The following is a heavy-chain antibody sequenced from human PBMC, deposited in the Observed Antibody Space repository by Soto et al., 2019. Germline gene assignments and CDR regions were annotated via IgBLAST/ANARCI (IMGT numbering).Heavy chain of an antibody. CDR1: GFTFSSYG. J-gene: IGHJ4*02. V-gene: IGHV3-30*18. D-gene: IGHD6-6*01. CDR3: AKGASIAAAWGGY. CDR2: ISYDGSNK. Sequence: QVQLVESGGGVVQPGRSLRLSCAASGFTFSSYGMHWVRQAPGKGLEWVAVISYDGSNKYYADSVKGRFTISRDNSKNTLYLQMYSLRAEDTAVYYCAKGASIAAAWGGYWGQGTLVTVSS.